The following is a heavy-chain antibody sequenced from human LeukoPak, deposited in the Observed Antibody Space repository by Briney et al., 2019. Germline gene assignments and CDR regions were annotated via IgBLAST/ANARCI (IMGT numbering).Heavy chain of an antibody. CDR2: IRHSGSA. CDR3: ARLVYDSRGYYFDY. Sequence: NPSETLSLTCTVSGDSISTYYWSWIRQPPGKGLEWIGYIRHSGSANYNPSLRSRVTISIDTSKNQFSLKLSSVTAADTAVYHCARLVYDSRGYYFDYWGQGTLDTVSS. V-gene: IGHV4-59*08. CDR1: GDSISTYY. J-gene: IGHJ4*02. D-gene: IGHD3-22*01.